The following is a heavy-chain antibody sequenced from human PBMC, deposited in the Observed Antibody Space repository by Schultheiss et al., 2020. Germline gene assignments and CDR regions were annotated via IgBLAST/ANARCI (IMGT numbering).Heavy chain of an antibody. Sequence: GGSLRLSCAASGFTFDDYAMHWVRQAPGKGLEWVANIYQDGRDKYYVDSVKGRFTISRDNAKNALYLQMNSLRAEDTAVYYCEAIAPIDYWGQGTLVTVSS. CDR3: EAIAPIDY. J-gene: IGHJ4*02. V-gene: IGHV3-7*01. CDR1: GFTFDDYA. D-gene: IGHD2-2*02. CDR2: IYQDGRDK.